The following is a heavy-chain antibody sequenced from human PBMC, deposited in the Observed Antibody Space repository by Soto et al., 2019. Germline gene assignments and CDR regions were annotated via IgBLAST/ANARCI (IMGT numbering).Heavy chain of an antibody. Sequence: PGGSLRLSCGVSGFRFSDFALLWVRHAPGKGLEWVGRIRTKGSNYATAYGASVKGRFTISRDDSKNTAYLQMNSLKIEDTAVYYCTRRRYYYYGLDVWGQGTAVTVSS. D-gene: IGHD6-25*01. V-gene: IGHV3-73*01. J-gene: IGHJ6*02. CDR1: GFRFSDFA. CDR2: IRTKGSNYAT. CDR3: TRRRYYYYGLDV.